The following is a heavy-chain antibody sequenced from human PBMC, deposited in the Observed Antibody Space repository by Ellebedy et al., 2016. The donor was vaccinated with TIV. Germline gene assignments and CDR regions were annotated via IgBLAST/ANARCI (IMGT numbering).Heavy chain of an antibody. CDR3: AREFDDYFFDY. J-gene: IGHJ4*02. Sequence: GGSLRLSCAASGFTFTSYWMRWVRQAPGKGLEWVANIKQDGGEKYYVDSVKGRFTISRDNSKNTLYLQLTSLRVEDTAVYYCAREFDDYFFDYWGQGTLVTVSS. CDR2: IKQDGGEK. V-gene: IGHV3-7*01. D-gene: IGHD2-21*02. CDR1: GFTFTSYW.